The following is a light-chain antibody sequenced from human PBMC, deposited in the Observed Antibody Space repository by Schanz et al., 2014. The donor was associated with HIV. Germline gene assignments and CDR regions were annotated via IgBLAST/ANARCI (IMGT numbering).Light chain of an antibody. CDR1: QRLSSAY. CDR2: ATS. Sequence: EIVLTQSPGSLSLSPGGRATLSCGASQRLSSAYLAWYQQKRDQPPRLVIYATSTRAVGIPDRFSGTGSGTDFTLTISRLEPEDFAVYHCQQYGSSPFTFGQGTRLEIK. CDR3: QQYGSSPFT. J-gene: IGKJ5*01. V-gene: IGKV3-20*01.